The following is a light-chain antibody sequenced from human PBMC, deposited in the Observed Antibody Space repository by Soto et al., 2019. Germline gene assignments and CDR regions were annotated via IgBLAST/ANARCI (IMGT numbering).Light chain of an antibody. CDR1: QGPGAN. CDR3: QQYNNWWT. CDR2: AAS. V-gene: IGKV3-15*01. J-gene: IGKJ1*01. Sequence: TVTTQYPVSFSVSPGYCATIHFRASQGPGANLAWYQQRPGQAPRLLIYAASTRATGIPARFSGSGSGAEFTLTISSLQSEDFAVYYCQQYNNWWTFGQGTKVDI.